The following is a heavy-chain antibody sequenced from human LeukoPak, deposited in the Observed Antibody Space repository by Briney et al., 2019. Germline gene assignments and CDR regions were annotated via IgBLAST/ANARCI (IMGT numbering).Heavy chain of an antibody. Sequence: ASVKVSCKASGYTFTSYYMHWVRQAPGQGLEWMGIINPSGGSTSYAQKFQGRVTMTRDTSTSTVYMELSSLRSDDTAVYYCARAIQAVAGILRWFDPWGQGTLVTVSS. CDR3: ARAIQAVAGILRWFDP. CDR2: INPSGGST. J-gene: IGHJ5*02. CDR1: GYTFTSYY. D-gene: IGHD6-19*01. V-gene: IGHV1-46*01.